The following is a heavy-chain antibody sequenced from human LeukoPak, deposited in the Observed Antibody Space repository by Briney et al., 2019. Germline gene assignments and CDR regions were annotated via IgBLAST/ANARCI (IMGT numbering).Heavy chain of an antibody. Sequence: PGGSLRLSCAASGFTFSSYGMHWVRQAPGKGLEWVAVISYDGSNKYYADSVKGRFTISRDNSKNTLYLQKNSLRAEDTAVYYCAKGGIAVADDGMDVWGQGTTVTVSS. CDR2: ISYDGSNK. CDR3: AKGGIAVADDGMDV. J-gene: IGHJ6*02. D-gene: IGHD6-19*01. V-gene: IGHV3-30*18. CDR1: GFTFSSYG.